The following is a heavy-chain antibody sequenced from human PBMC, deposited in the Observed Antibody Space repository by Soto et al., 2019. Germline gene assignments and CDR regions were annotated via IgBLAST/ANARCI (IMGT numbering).Heavy chain of an antibody. CDR3: ARDRLARGIPVAGRIDY. D-gene: IGHD6-19*01. Sequence: GGSLRFSCAASGVMFSQYNMNWVRQAPGKGLEWVSSISSTGALMYYADSVKGRFTISRDDADNSLYLQMNSLRVEDTAVYYCARDRLARGIPVAGRIDYWGQGALVTVPS. V-gene: IGHV3-21*01. J-gene: IGHJ4*02. CDR1: GVMFSQYN. CDR2: ISSTGALM.